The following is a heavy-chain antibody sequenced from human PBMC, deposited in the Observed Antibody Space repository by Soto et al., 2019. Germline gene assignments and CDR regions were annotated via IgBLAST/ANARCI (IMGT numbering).Heavy chain of an antibody. D-gene: IGHD6-19*01. J-gene: IGHJ4*02. CDR2: IIPIFGTA. Sequence: ASVKVSCKASGGTFSSYAISWVRQAPGQGLEWMGGIIPIFGTANYAQKFQGRVTITADESTSTAYMELSSLRSEDTAVYYCARESFSSGWPNPRVAYFDYWGQGTLVTVSS. V-gene: IGHV1-69*13. CDR3: ARESFSSGWPNPRVAYFDY. CDR1: GGTFSSYA.